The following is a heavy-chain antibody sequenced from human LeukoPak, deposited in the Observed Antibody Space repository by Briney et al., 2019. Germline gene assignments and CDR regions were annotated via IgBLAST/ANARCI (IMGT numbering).Heavy chain of an antibody. V-gene: IGHV3-23*01. D-gene: IGHD2-15*01. CDR1: GFTFSNYA. CDR3: AKTQGYYDA. Sequence: GGSLRLSCVASGFTFSNYAMSWVRQAPGKGLELVSGIYGSDDKTVYGDAVKGRFTFSRDNSKNTLYLQMNSLRADDTAVYYCAKTQGYYDAWGQGALVTVSS. J-gene: IGHJ5*02. CDR2: IYGSDDKT.